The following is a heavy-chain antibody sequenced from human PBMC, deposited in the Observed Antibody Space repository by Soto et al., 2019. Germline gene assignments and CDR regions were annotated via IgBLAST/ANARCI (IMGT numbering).Heavy chain of an antibody. CDR1: VFSFGGYS. D-gene: IGHD7-27*01. Sequence: HPGGPVRLCCAASVFSFGGYSMHWVRQAPGKGLEWVAIISYDGSNKYYADSVKGRFTISRDNSKNTLYLQMNSLRGEDTFEDPAATEIYTGCYFD. J-gene: IGHJ4*03. CDR3: ATEIYTGCYFD. CDR2: ISYDGSNK. V-gene: IGHV3-30*03.